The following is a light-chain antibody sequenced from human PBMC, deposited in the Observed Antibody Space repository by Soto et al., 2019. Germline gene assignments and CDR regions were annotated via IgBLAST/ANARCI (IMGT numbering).Light chain of an antibody. J-gene: IGKJ1*01. CDR2: AAS. CDR3: QQYKSRRT. Sequence: NQMNKSPSSVSAKEGDRVTITCRASQGISSWLAWYQQKPGKAPKLLIYAASSLQSGVPSRFSGSGSGTDFTLTISSLQPEDSATYYCQQYKSRRTFGQGTKVDIK. CDR1: QGISSW. V-gene: IGKV1-12*01.